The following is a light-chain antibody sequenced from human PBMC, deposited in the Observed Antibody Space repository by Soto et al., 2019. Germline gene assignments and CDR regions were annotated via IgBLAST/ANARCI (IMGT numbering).Light chain of an antibody. CDR1: SSDVGGYSY. CDR3: SSYAGSNFWV. Sequence: QSVLTQPPSASGSPGQSVTISCTGTSSDVGGYSYVSWYQQHPGKAPKLMIYEVSKRPSGVPDRFSGSKSGNTASLTVSGLQAEDEADYYCSSYAGSNFWVFGGGTKLTVL. J-gene: IGLJ3*02. CDR2: EVS. V-gene: IGLV2-8*01.